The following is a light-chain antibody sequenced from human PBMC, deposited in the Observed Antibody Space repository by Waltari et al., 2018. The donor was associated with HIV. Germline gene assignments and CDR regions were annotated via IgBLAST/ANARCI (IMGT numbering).Light chain of an antibody. CDR1: QSVLFNSKNRNY. CDR2: WAS. J-gene: IGKJ2*01. CDR3: QQYFSTLYT. V-gene: IGKV4-1*01. Sequence: DIVMTQSLDSLAVSLGERATINCKSSQSVLFNSKNRNYLAWYQQKPGQPPKLLIYWASTRESGVPDRFSGSGSGTDFTLTISSLQAEDVAVYFCQQYFSTLYTFGQGTKLEIK.